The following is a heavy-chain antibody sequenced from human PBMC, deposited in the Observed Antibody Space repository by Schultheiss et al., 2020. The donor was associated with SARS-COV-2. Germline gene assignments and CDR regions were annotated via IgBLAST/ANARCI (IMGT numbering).Heavy chain of an antibody. CDR3: AKLERSSWSNAFDY. Sequence: GGSLRLSCAASGFTFSSYSMNWVRQAPGKGLEWVSSISSRGTYIYYADSVKGRFTISRDNAQNSLYLQMNSLRDEDTAVYYCAKLERSSWSNAFDYWGQGTLVTVSS. D-gene: IGHD6-13*01. CDR1: GFTFSSYS. CDR2: ISSRGTYI. V-gene: IGHV3-21*04. J-gene: IGHJ4*02.